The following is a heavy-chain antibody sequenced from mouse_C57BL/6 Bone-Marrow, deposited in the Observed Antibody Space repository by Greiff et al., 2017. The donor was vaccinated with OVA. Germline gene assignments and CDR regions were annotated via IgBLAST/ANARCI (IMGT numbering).Heavy chain of an antibody. CDR3: ARPLYYYGSLYWYFDV. CDR2: INPYNGGT. D-gene: IGHD1-1*01. Sequence: EVKLVESGPVLVKPGASVKMSCKASGYTFTDYYMNWVKQSHGKSLEWIGVINPYNGGTSYNQKFKGKATLTVDKSSSTADMELNSLTSEDSAVYYCARPLYYYGSLYWYFDVWGTGTTVAVSS. J-gene: IGHJ1*03. V-gene: IGHV1-19*01. CDR1: GYTFTDYY.